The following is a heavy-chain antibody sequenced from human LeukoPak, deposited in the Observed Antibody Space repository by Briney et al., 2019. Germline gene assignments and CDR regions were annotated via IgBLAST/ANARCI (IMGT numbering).Heavy chain of an antibody. CDR1: GFTFSSYA. CDR3: AKGHRPLGGLRGTFDY. V-gene: IGHV3-23*01. J-gene: IGHJ4*02. D-gene: IGHD4-17*01. Sequence: PGGSLRLSCAASGFTFSSYAMSWVRQAPGKGLEWVSAISGSGGSTYYADSVKGRFTISRDNSKNTLYLQMNSLRAEDTAVYYCAKGHRPLGGLRGTFDYWGQGTLVTVSS. CDR2: ISGSGGST.